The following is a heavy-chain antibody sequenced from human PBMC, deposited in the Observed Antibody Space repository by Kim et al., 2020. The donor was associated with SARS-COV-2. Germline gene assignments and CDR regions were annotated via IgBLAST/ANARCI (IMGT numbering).Heavy chain of an antibody. Sequence: ASVKVSCKASGYTFTSYGISWVRQAPGQGLEWMGWISAYNGNTNYAQKLQGRVTMTTDTSTSTAYMELRSLRSDDTAVYYCARDRDHDFWSGYYPFDYWGQGTLVTVSS. CDR2: ISAYNGNT. CDR3: ARDRDHDFWSGYYPFDY. V-gene: IGHV1-18*01. J-gene: IGHJ4*02. D-gene: IGHD3-3*01. CDR1: GYTFTSYG.